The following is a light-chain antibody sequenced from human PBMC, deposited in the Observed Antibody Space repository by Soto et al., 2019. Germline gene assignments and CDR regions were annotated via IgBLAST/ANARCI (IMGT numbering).Light chain of an antibody. V-gene: IGKV1-27*01. Sequence: DIQLTQAPSSLSASVGDRVTITCRGSRGIGSYLNRYGQKPGILPKLLIYNASNLQSGVPSRFSSSGSGTDFTITISSIPPEAVALTYGQRAFNAPPTFGGGTKVAIK. CDR1: RGIGSY. CDR2: NAS. CDR3: QRAFNAPPT. J-gene: IGKJ4*01.